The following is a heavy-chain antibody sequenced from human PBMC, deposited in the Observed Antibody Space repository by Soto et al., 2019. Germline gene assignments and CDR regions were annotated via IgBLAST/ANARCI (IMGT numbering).Heavy chain of an antibody. CDR3: VRKYPETRLFGY. D-gene: IGHD2-2*01. CDR2: IGTDGNT. V-gene: IGHV3-23*01. J-gene: IGHJ4*01. CDR1: GFTFNSYA. Sequence: GGSLRLSCAASGFTFNSYAMNWVRQAPGKGLAWVSAIGTDGNTYYANSVKGRFTISRDNSRTTLYLQMNSLRVEDTALYYCVRKYPETRLFGYWEQGTLVTISS.